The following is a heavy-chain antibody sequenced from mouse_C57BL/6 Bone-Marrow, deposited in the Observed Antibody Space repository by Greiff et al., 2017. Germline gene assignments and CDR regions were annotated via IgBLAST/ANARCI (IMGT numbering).Heavy chain of an antibody. CDR1: GFSFNTYA. Sequence: EVQGVESGGGLVQPKGSLKLSCAASGFSFNTYAMNWVRQAPGKGLEWVARIRSKSNDYATYYADSVKDRFTTTRDESESMLYLQMNNVKTEDTAMYYCVRGAYWGQGTLVTVSA. V-gene: IGHV10-1*01. J-gene: IGHJ3*01. CDR2: IRSKSNDYAT. CDR3: VRGAY.